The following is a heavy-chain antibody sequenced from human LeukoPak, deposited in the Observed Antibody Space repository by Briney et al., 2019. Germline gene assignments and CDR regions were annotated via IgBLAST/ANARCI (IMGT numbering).Heavy chain of an antibody. D-gene: IGHD1-26*01. CDR3: ARLVARAWEYRYGMDV. V-gene: IGHV4-39*02. CDR1: GGSIRTDGSY. J-gene: IGHJ6*02. CDR2: IYIDGIT. Sequence: PSETLSLTCTVSGGSIRTDGSYWASIRQPPGKGLEWIGSIYIDGITHYNSSLQSRVTLSIDTSKNHFSLRLTSVTAADTDVFYCARLVARAWEYRYGMDVWGQGTAVTVSS.